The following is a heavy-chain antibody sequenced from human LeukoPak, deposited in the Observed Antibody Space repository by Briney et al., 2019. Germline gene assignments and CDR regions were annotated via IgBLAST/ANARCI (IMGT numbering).Heavy chain of an antibody. CDR1: GGSFSGYY. D-gene: IGHD6-19*01. V-gene: IGHV4-34*01. CDR3: ARDPFTSGWPRD. Sequence: SETLSLTCAVYGGSFSGYYWSWIRQPPGKGLEWIGEINHSGSTNYNPSLKSRVTISVDTSKNQFSLHLNSVTPEDTAVYYCARDPFTSGWPRDWGQGTLVTVSS. J-gene: IGHJ4*02. CDR2: INHSGST.